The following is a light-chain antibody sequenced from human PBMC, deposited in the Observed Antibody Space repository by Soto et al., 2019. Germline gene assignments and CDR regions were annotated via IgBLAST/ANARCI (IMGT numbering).Light chain of an antibody. CDR3: QQSYSTLIT. V-gene: IGKV1-39*01. CDR1: QAIRND. Sequence: DIQMTQSPSSLSASVGDRVTITCRASQAIRNDLAWYQQKPGRAPKLLIYAASSLQSGVPSRFSGSGSGTDFTLTISSLQPEDFATYYCQQSYSTLITFGQGTRLEIK. CDR2: AAS. J-gene: IGKJ5*01.